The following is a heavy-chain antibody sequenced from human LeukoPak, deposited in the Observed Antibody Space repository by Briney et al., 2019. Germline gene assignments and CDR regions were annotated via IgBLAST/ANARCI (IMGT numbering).Heavy chain of an antibody. Sequence: SETLSLTCTVSGYSISSGYYWGWIRQPPGKGLEWIGSIYHSGSTYYNPSLKSRVIISVDTSKNQFSLKLSSVTAADTAVYYCARVVFSRCTNGACSGYYYYYYMDVWGKGTTVTVSS. D-gene: IGHD2-8*01. CDR3: ARVVFSRCTNGACSGYYYYYYMDV. CDR1: GYSISSGYY. J-gene: IGHJ6*03. V-gene: IGHV4-38-2*02. CDR2: IYHSGST.